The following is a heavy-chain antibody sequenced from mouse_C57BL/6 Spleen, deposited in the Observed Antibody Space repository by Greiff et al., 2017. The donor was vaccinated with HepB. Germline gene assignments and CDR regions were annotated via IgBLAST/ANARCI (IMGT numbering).Heavy chain of an antibody. V-gene: IGHV1-19*01. D-gene: IGHD2-5*01. CDR2: INPYNGGT. CDR3: ARDSNYFFDY. Sequence: VQLQQSGPVLVKPGASVKMSCKASGYTFTDYYMNWVKQSHGKSLEWIGVINPYNGGTSYNQKFKGKATLTVDKSSSTAYMELNSLTSEDSAVYYCARDSNYFFDYWGQGTTLTVSS. CDR1: GYTFTDYY. J-gene: IGHJ2*01.